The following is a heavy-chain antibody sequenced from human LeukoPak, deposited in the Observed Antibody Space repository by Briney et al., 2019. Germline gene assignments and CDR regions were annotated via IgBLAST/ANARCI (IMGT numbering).Heavy chain of an antibody. J-gene: IGHJ4*02. CDR1: RFTFSSYG. CDR3: ARVCYYGSGSYCTDY. CDR2: IRYDGSNK. Sequence: GGSLRLSCAASRFTFSSYGMHWVRQAPGKGLEWVVFIRYDGSNKYYADSVKGRFTISRDNSKNTLYLQMNSLRAEDTAVYYCARVCYYGSGSYCTDYWGQGTLVTVSS. V-gene: IGHV3-30*02. D-gene: IGHD3-10*01.